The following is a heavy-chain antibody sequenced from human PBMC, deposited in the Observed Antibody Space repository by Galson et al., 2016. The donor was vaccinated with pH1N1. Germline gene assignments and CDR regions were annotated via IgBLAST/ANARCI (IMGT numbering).Heavy chain of an antibody. D-gene: IGHD4-17*01. CDR2: ISGSGGRK. V-gene: IGHV3-23*01. J-gene: IGHJ3*02. Sequence: SLRLSCAASGSNSDYNMNWVRLAPGKGLEWVSSISGSGGRKHYADSVQGRFIISRDNSKNTLYLQMNSLRAGDKALYFCAKGGYGDYGLDVFDIWGQGTMVIVSS. CDR3: AKGGYGDYGLDVFDI. CDR1: GSNSDYN.